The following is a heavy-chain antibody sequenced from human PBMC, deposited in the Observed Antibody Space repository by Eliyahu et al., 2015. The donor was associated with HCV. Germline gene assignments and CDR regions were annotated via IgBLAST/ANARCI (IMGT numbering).Heavy chain of an antibody. CDR1: GFXFSXYG. CDR3: ARGEYYVTSGYYYWYFDL. V-gene: IGHV3-33*01. J-gene: IGHJ2*01. D-gene: IGHD3-22*01. Sequence: QVQLVESGGGVVQPGRSLRLSCAAXGFXFSXYGVPWVRQAPGKGLGWVAFVWYDGSNKYYGDSVEGRFTISRDDSRSTVYLQMDSLRAEDTAVYYCARGEYYVTSGYYYWYFDLWGRGTLVTVSS. CDR2: VWYDGSNK.